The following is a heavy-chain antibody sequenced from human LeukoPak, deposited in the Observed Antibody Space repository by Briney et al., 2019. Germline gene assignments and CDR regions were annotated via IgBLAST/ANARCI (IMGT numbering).Heavy chain of an antibody. D-gene: IGHD3-3*01. CDR3: ARGQIYDYWTPVSWKFDL. CDR2: VYTTGAGST. V-gene: IGHV4-38-2*02. CDR1: GFSLTSGYF. J-gene: IGHJ2*01. Sequence: SETLSLTCTVSGFSLTSGYFWGWIRWPPGKGLGWIGNVYTTGAGSTYHNPSLKRRVTASSDTSKNQVSLKLNSVTAADTAVYYCARGQIYDYWTPVSWKFDLWGRGTLVTVSS.